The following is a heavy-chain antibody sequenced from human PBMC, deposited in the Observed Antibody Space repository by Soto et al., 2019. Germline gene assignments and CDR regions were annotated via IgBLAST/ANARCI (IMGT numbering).Heavy chain of an antibody. Sequence: GASVKVSCKASGYTFTSYGISWVRQAPGQGLEWMGWISAYNGNTNYAQKLQGRVTMTTDTSTSTAYMELRSLRSDDTAVYYCARGGYYDFWSGYYPSIDYWGQGTLVTVSS. V-gene: IGHV1-18*01. CDR2: ISAYNGNT. CDR3: ARGGYYDFWSGYYPSIDY. D-gene: IGHD3-3*01. J-gene: IGHJ4*02. CDR1: GYTFTSYG.